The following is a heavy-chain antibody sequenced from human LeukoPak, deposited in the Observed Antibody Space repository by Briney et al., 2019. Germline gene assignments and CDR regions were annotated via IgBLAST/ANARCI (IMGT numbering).Heavy chain of an antibody. Sequence: ASVKVSCKASGYTFTSYGISWVRQAPGQGLEWMGWISAYNGNTNYAQKLQGRVTMTTDTSTSTAYMELRSLRSDDTAVYYCARDQGAFYYGDYFSFDYWGQGTLVIVSS. J-gene: IGHJ4*02. V-gene: IGHV1-18*01. CDR2: ISAYNGNT. CDR3: ARDQGAFYYGDYFSFDY. D-gene: IGHD4-17*01. CDR1: GYTFTSYG.